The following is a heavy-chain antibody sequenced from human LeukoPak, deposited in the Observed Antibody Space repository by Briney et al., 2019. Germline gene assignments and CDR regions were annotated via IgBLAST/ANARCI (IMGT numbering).Heavy chain of an antibody. CDR3: ARVGYQLLTYYYGMDV. D-gene: IGHD2-2*01. CDR2: ISSSSSSI. Sequence: GGSLRLSCTASGFTFSIYNMNWVRQAPGKGLEWVSYISSSSSSIYYADSVKGRFTISRDNAKNSLYLQMNSLRAEDTAVYYCARVGYQLLTYYYGMDVWGQGTTVTVSS. CDR1: GFTFSIYN. V-gene: IGHV3-48*01. J-gene: IGHJ6*02.